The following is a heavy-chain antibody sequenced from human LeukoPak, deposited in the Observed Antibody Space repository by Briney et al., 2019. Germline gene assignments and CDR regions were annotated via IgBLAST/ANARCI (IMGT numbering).Heavy chain of an antibody. CDR2: INPNSGGT. CDR1: GYTFTVYY. V-gene: IGHV1-2*02. CDR3: ARGMIAVAGTVTY. D-gene: IGHD6-19*01. J-gene: IGHJ4*02. Sequence: GASVKVSCKASGYTFTVYYMHWVRQAPGQGLEWMGWINPNSGGTNYAQKFQGRVTMTRDTSISTAYMELSRLRSDDTAVYYCARGMIAVAGTVTYWGQGTLVTVSS.